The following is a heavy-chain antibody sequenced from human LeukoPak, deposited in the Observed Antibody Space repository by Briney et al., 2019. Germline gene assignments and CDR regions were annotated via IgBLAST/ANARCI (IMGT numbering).Heavy chain of an antibody. CDR2: ISSSSSTI. CDR1: GFTFSSYS. J-gene: IGHJ4*02. CDR3: ASSILWPLRPPPSEVDY. Sequence: PGGSLRLSCAASGFTFSSYSMNWVRQAPGKGLEWVSYISSSSSTIYYADSVKGRFTISRDSAKNSLYLQMNSLRAEDTAVYYCASSILWPLRPPPSEVDYWGQGTLVTVSS. V-gene: IGHV3-48*01. D-gene: IGHD2-21*01.